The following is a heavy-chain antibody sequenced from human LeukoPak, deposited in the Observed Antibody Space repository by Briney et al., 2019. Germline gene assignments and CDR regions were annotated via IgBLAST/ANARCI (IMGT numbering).Heavy chain of an antibody. CDR3: ARWTSGGRPFDY. CDR1: GSSISSISSYS. D-gene: IGHD1-26*01. J-gene: IGHJ4*02. Sequence: SETLSPTCTISGSSISSISSYSCSWIRQPPWKGLEWIGYIFAIGSTNYNPSLKSRVTLSVDTSKNQFSLKLSSVTAADTAVYYCARWTSGGRPFDYWGQGTLVTVSS. CDR2: IFAIGST. V-gene: IGHV4-61*05.